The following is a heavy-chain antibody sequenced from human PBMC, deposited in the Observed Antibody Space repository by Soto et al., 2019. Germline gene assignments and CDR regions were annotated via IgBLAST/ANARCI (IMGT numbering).Heavy chain of an antibody. Sequence: EVQLVESGGGLVQPGGSLRLSCVASGFTFMSSFMGWVRQAPGKGLEWVANINPDGGVTYYVDPVEGRFTISRDNTKDSLYLQMNSLRGEDTAMYYCARYFRGSGRYFFDYWGRGTLVTVSS. CDR1: GFTFMSSF. V-gene: IGHV3-7*03. D-gene: IGHD6-19*01. CDR2: INPDGGVT. CDR3: ARYFRGSGRYFFDY. J-gene: IGHJ4*02.